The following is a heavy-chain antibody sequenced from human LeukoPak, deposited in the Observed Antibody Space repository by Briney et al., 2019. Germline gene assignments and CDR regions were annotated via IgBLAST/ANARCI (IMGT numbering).Heavy chain of an antibody. CDR2: INQGGSES. CDR1: GFTFSDFW. V-gene: IGHV3-7*01. D-gene: IGHD4-11*01. Sequence: HPGGSLRLSCAGSGFTFSDFWMGWVRQAPGKGLEWVANINQGGSESYYVDSVKGRFTISRDNAKQSLFLQMNSLRAEDTAVYYCTKGRSNHYWGQGTLVTVST. CDR3: TKGRSNHY. J-gene: IGHJ4*02.